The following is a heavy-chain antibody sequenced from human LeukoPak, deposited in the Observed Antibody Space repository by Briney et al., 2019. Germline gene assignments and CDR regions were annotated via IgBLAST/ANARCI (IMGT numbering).Heavy chain of an antibody. CDR2: IYSGGST. Sequence: GGSLRLSCAASGFTVSSNYMSWVRQAPGKGLEWVSVIYSGGSTYYAESVKGRFTISRDNAKSSLYLQMNSLRAEDTAVYYCARVGSPIAAAGTVYWGQGTLVTVSS. V-gene: IGHV3-53*01. J-gene: IGHJ4*02. CDR3: ARVGSPIAAAGTVY. D-gene: IGHD6-13*01. CDR1: GFTVSSNY.